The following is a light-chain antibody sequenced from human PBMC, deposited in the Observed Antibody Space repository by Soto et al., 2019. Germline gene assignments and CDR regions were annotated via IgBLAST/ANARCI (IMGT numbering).Light chain of an antibody. CDR3: QQYGSSPLYT. Sequence: EIVLTQSPGTLSLSPGERATLSCRASQSVSSSYLAWYQQKPGQAPRLLIYGASSRATGIPDRFSGSGSGTDFTLTISRLEPEDFAGYYCQQYGSSPLYTCGQGTKLEIK. CDR1: QSVSSSY. J-gene: IGKJ2*01. CDR2: GAS. V-gene: IGKV3-20*01.